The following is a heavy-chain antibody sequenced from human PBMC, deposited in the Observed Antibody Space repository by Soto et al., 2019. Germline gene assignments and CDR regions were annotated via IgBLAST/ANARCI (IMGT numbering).Heavy chain of an antibody. CDR1: GFTFSSYS. D-gene: IGHD3-16*01. CDR2: ISSSSSTI. CDR3: ASKGLDNPWGHPAGGSDC. V-gene: IGHV3-48*02. J-gene: IGHJ4*02. Sequence: GVSLRLSCAASGFTFSSYSMNWVRQAPWKGLEWVSYISSSSSTIYYADSVKGRFTISRDNAKNSLYLQMNSLRDEDTAVYYCASKGLDNPWGHPAGGSDCWGQGPRGTVSS.